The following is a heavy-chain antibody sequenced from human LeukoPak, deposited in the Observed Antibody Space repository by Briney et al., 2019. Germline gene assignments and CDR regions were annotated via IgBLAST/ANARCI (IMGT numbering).Heavy chain of an antibody. Sequence: SSVTVSCKASGGIFSSCAISWVRQAPGQGLEWMGGIISIFGTANYAQKFQGRVTITADKSTSTAYMELSSLRSEDTAVYYGAREIISLKRGGSWYERYFDYWGQGTLVTVSS. J-gene: IGHJ4*02. CDR2: IISIFGTA. D-gene: IGHD6-13*01. V-gene: IGHV1-69*06. CDR3: AREIISLKRGGSWYERYFDY. CDR1: GGIFSSCA.